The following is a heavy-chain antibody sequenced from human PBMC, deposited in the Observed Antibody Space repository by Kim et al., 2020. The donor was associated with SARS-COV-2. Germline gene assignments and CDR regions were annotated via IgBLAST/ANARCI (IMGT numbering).Heavy chain of an antibody. J-gene: IGHJ1*01. CDR2: IIPIFGTA. V-gene: IGHV1-69*06. CDR1: GGTFSSYA. Sequence: SVKVSCKASGGTFSSYAISWVRQAPGQGLEWMGGIIPIFGTANYAQKFQGRVTITADKSTSTAYMELSSLRSEDTAVYYCARGPLVSYEQPEIDVVVYFQHWGQGTLVTVSS. CDR3: ARGPLVSYEQPEIDVVVYFQH. D-gene: IGHD2-15*01.